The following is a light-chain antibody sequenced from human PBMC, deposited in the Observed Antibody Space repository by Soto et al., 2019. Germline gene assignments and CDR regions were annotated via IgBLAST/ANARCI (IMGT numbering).Light chain of an antibody. CDR1: QSVISSY. J-gene: IGKJ2*01. V-gene: IGKV3-20*01. Sequence: EIVLTQSPGTLSLSPGERATLSCRASQSVISSYIAWYHQKPGQAPRLLIYSASSRATGIPDRFSGSGSGTDFTLTISRLEPEDFAVYYCQQYGSSPPMYTFGQGTRLEIK. CDR3: QQYGSSPPMYT. CDR2: SAS.